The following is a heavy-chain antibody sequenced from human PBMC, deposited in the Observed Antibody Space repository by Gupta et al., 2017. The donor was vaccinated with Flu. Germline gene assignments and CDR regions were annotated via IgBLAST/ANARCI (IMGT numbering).Heavy chain of an antibody. D-gene: IGHD3-3*01. Sequence: QVQLVESGGGVVQPGSSLRLSCVASGFSFTNFGMSWVRQGPGKGLEWVAVIWYDGSIKYYADSVKGRFSISRDDSRNTLYLQINSLRTEDTAVYYCARAQMEVGVTIWYYAMDVWGQGTTVTVSS. CDR2: IWYDGSIK. CDR3: ARAQMEVGVTIWYYAMDV. J-gene: IGHJ6*02. V-gene: IGHV3-33*01. CDR1: GFSFTNFG.